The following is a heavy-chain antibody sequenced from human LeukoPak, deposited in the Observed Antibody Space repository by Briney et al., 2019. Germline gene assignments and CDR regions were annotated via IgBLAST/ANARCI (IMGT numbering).Heavy chain of an antibody. CDR1: GFTFRFSDYA. Sequence: GGSLRLSCAASGFTFRFSDYAMTWVRQAPGRGLEWFSSGAASTNHADSVKGRFSISRDNSKNTLYLQMNSLRAEDTAIYYCAKSWRKYDHSGYYAFDMWGQGTMVTVSS. V-gene: IGHV3-23*01. CDR3: AKSWRKYDHSGYYAFDM. CDR2: GAAST. D-gene: IGHD3-22*01. J-gene: IGHJ3*02.